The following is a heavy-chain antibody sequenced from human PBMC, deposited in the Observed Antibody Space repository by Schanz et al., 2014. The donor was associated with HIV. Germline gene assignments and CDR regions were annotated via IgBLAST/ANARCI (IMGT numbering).Heavy chain of an antibody. CDR1: GFTFSTND. D-gene: IGHD3-22*01. Sequence: QVQLVESGGGVVQPGRSLRLSCAASGFTFSTNDMHWVRQVPGKGLEWVAVISHNGNNDYYAESVNGRFTISRDNSKNTLYLQMTTLRTEDTAVYYCAKPEYDSSGNSQSHFDYWGQGTLVTVSS. V-gene: IGHV3-30*18. CDR3: AKPEYDSSGNSQSHFDY. J-gene: IGHJ4*02. CDR2: ISHNGNND.